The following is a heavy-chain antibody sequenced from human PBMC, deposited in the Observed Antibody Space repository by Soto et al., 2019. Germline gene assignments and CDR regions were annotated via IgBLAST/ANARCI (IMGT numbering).Heavy chain of an antibody. V-gene: IGHV4-30-4*02. CDR2: IYYSGST. J-gene: IGHJ4*02. D-gene: IGHD1-26*01. CDR1: GGSIPSGDYY. Sequence: PSDTLSLTCTVSGGSIPSGDYYWSWIRQPPGKGLEWIGYIYYSGSTYYSPSLKSRVTISVDTSKNQFSLKLSSVTAADTAVYYCASSKGGSYFDYWGQGTLVTVS. CDR3: ASSKGGSYFDY.